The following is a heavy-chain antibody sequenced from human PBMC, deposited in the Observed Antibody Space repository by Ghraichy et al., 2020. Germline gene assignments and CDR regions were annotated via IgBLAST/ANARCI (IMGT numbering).Heavy chain of an antibody. D-gene: IGHD5-18*01. CDR1: GGSFSGYY. CDR2: INHSGST. CDR3: ARPLYSYTKRNWFDP. Sequence: SETLSLTCAVYGGSFSGYYWSWIRQPPGKGLEWIGEINHSGSTNYNPSLKSRVTISVDTSKNQFSLKLSSVTAADTAVYYCARPLYSYTKRNWFDPWGQGTLVTVSS. J-gene: IGHJ5*02. V-gene: IGHV4-34*01.